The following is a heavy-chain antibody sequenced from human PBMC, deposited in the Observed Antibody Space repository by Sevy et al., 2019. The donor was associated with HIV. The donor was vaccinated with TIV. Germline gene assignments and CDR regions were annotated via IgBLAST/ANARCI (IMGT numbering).Heavy chain of an antibody. Sequence: ASVKVSCTASGYTFTNYGISWVRQAPGQGLERMGWISTYNGHTNYEQKFQGRVTMTTDTSTRTAYMELRSLRSDDTAVYYCVRVAASGWYFDYWGQGTLVTVSS. J-gene: IGHJ4*02. D-gene: IGHD6-19*01. CDR1: GYTFTNYG. CDR3: VRVAASGWYFDY. CDR2: ISTYNGHT. V-gene: IGHV1-18*01.